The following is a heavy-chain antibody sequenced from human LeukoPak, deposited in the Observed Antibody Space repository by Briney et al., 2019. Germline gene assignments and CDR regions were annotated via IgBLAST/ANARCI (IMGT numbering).Heavy chain of an antibody. V-gene: IGHV3-23*01. D-gene: IGHD3-10*02. J-gene: IGHJ4*02. Sequence: GGSLRLSCGASGFTFSTYAMNWVRQAPGKGLEWVSVISVSGLSTYYGDSVKGRFTISRDNAKNSLYLQMNSLRAEDTAVYYCAELGITMIGGVWGQGTLVTVSS. CDR2: ISVSGLST. CDR1: GFTFSTYA. CDR3: AELGITMIGGV.